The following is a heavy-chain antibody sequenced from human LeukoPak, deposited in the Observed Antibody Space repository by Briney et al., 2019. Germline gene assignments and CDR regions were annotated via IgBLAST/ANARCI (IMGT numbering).Heavy chain of an antibody. V-gene: IGHV4-39*01. CDR2: VCYSGTS. J-gene: IGHJ4*02. D-gene: IGHD3-10*01. CDR1: GDSISGSRDC. CDR3: ARLQGSGSVHN. Sequence: ASETLSLTCTVSGDSISGSRDCWGWIRQPPGKGLQWIGKVCYSGTSHYNPSLSSRVTISVDTSKNQLSLNLTSVTAADTAVYYCARLQGSGSVHNWGQGTRVTVSS.